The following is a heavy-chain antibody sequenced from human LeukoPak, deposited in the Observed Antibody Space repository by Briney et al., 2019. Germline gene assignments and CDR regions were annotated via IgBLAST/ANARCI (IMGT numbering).Heavy chain of an antibody. Sequence: GGSLRLSCAASGFTFTSYAMSWVRQAPGKGLEWVSGISSSASSTYYAESVKGRFTISRDNSKNTLDLQMHSLRAEDTAVYYCAKDVGGYYYTYWSGCFGCWGPGTLVSVSS. J-gene: IGHJ4*02. D-gene: IGHD3-10*01. CDR3: AKDVGGYYYTYWSGCFGC. CDR1: GFTFTSYA. CDR2: ISSSASST. V-gene: IGHV3-23*01.